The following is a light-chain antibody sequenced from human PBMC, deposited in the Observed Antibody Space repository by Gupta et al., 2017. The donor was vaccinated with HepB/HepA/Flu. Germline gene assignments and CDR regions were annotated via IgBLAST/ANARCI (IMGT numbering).Light chain of an antibody. Sequence: QSALTQPASVSGSLGESITVSCTGTRSDIGGYNFVSWYQQYPGKAPKRIIYDVTNRPSGVSDRFSGSKSDNTDSLTISGLQAEDEAYYYCSSYTGFFTDVFGTGTKVTVL. CDR2: DVT. CDR3: SSYTGFFTDV. J-gene: IGLJ1*01. CDR1: RSDIGGYNF. V-gene: IGLV2-14*01.